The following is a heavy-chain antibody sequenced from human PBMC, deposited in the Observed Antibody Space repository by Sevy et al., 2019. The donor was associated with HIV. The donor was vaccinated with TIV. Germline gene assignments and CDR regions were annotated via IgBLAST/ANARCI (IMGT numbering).Heavy chain of an antibody. CDR2: INPKSDDT. J-gene: IGHJ4*02. V-gene: IGHV1-2*02. CDR1: GFTFTDYF. D-gene: IGHD3-22*01. CDR3: ARGLRGFLHYDSSGSSTSHLDY. Sequence: ASVKVSCKASGFTFTDYFIHWVRQAPGQGLEWMGWINPKSDDTNFAQKFQDRVTMTQDTFVSTAYMELSRLRSDDTAVYYCARGLRGFLHYDSSGSSTSHLDYWGQGTLVTVSS.